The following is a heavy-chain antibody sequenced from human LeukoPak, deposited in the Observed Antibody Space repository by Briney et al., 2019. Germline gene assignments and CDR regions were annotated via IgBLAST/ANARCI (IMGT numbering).Heavy chain of an antibody. D-gene: IGHD6-19*01. CDR1: GYTFTGYY. CDR3: ARVQPSSYSSGWYPYYYYYYGMDV. V-gene: IGHV1-2*02. Sequence: ASVKVSCKASGYTFTGYYMRWVRQAPGQGLEWMGWINPNSGGTNYAQKFQGRVTMTRDTSISTAYMELSRLRSDDTAVYYCARVQPSSYSSGWYPYYYYYYGMDVWGQGTTVTVSS. J-gene: IGHJ6*02. CDR2: INPNSGGT.